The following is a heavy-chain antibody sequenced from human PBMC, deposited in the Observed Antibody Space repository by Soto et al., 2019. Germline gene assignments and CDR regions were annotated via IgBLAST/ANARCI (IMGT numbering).Heavy chain of an antibody. CDR1: GGSISSYY. J-gene: IGHJ6*02. Sequence: SETLSLTCTVSGGSISSYYWSWIRQPPGKGLEWIGYIYYSGSTNYNPSLKSRVTISVDTSKNQFSLKLSSVTAADTAVYYCARTYCSGGSCYSGTGYYYYGMDVWGQGTTVTVSS. CDR2: IYYSGST. D-gene: IGHD2-15*01. V-gene: IGHV4-59*01. CDR3: ARTYCSGGSCYSGTGYYYYGMDV.